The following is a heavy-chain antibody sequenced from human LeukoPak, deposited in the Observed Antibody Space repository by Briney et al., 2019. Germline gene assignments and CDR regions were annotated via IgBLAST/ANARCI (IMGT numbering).Heavy chain of an antibody. CDR3: AKESRLHEYFQH. CDR1: GFTFSSYG. Sequence: GGSLRLSCEASGFTFSSYGMHWVRQAPGKGLEWVAVISYDGSNKYYADSVKGRFTISRDNSKNTLYLQMNSLRAEDTAVYYCAKESRLHEYFQHWGQGTLVTVSS. D-gene: IGHD6-25*01. CDR2: ISYDGSNK. V-gene: IGHV3-30*18. J-gene: IGHJ1*01.